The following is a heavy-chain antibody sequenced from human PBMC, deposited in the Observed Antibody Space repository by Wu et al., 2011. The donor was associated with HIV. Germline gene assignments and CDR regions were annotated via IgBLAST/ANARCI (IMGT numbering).Heavy chain of an antibody. J-gene: IGHJ6*02. D-gene: IGHD3-10*01. Sequence: QVQLVQSGAEVKKPGSSAKVSCKASGGTFSSHAINWVRQAPGQGLEWMGRIIPMFGTPNYARKFQGRVTITADESTSTAYMELSSLRSEDTAVYYCTRGRYYYGSEEGNGMDVWGQGTTVTVSS. CDR3: TRGRYYYGSEEGNGMDV. CDR1: GGTFSSHA. CDR2: IIPMFGTP. V-gene: IGHV1-69*15.